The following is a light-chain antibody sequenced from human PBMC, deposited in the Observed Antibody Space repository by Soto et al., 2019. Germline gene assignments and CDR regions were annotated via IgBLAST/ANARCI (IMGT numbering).Light chain of an antibody. V-gene: IGKV1-5*03. CDR1: QTISSW. CDR2: KAS. J-gene: IGKJ1*01. Sequence: DIQMTQSPSTLSGSVGDRVTITCRASQTISSWLAWYQQKPGKDPKLLIYKASTLKSGVQSRFSGSGSGTEVPLTISSLQPDDLATYYCQHYNRYSEAFGKGNKVELK. CDR3: QHYNRYSEA.